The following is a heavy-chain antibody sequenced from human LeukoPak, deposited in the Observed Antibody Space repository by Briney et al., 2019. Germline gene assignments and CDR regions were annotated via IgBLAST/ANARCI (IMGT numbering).Heavy chain of an antibody. CDR3: ARDTRGSYGSGSYGY. V-gene: IGHV4-4*02. J-gene: IGHJ4*02. Sequence: PSGTLSLTCAVSGGSISSKNWWNWVRQPPGKGLEWIGVIYHSGTTNYNPSLKSRVTISVDKSKNQFSLKLSSVTAADTAVYYCARDTRGSYGSGSYGYWGQGTLVTVSS. CDR1: GGSISSKNW. CDR2: IYHSGTT. D-gene: IGHD3-10*01.